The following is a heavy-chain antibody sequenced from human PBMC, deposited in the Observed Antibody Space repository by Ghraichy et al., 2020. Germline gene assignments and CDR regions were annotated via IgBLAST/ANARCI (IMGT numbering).Heavy chain of an antibody. D-gene: IGHD6-6*01. V-gene: IGHV3-30-3*01. Sequence: GGFLRLSCAASGFTFSSYAMHWVRQAPGKGLEWVAVISYDGSNKYYADSVKGRFTISRDNSKNTLYLQMNSLRAEDTAVYYCAREYLQLGPNFDYWGQGTLVTVSS. CDR2: ISYDGSNK. CDR1: GFTFSSYA. J-gene: IGHJ4*02. CDR3: AREYLQLGPNFDY.